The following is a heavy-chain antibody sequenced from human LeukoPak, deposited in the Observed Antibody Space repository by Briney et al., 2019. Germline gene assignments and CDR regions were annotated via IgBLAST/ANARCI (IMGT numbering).Heavy chain of an antibody. J-gene: IGHJ4*02. Sequence: SETLSLTCTVSGGSISSGGYYWSWIRQPPGKGLEWIGYIYYSGSTYYNPSLKSRVTISVDTSKNQFSLKLSSVTAADTAVYYCARTVTPALDYWGQGTLVTVSS. CDR1: GGSISSGGYY. V-gene: IGHV4-30-4*01. D-gene: IGHD4-17*01. CDR2: IYYSGST. CDR3: ARTVTPALDY.